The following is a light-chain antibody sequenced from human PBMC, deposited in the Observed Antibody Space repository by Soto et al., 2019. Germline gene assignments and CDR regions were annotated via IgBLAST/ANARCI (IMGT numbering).Light chain of an antibody. Sequence: QSVLTQPASVSGSPGQSITISCTGTSSDVGSYNLVSWYQHHPGRAPKLVIYETINRPSGISNRFSGSKSDDTASLTISGLQAEDEADYYCSSYTSSSTRVFGTGTKVTVL. CDR2: ETI. V-gene: IGLV2-14*02. CDR3: SSYTSSSTRV. J-gene: IGLJ1*01. CDR1: SSDVGSYNL.